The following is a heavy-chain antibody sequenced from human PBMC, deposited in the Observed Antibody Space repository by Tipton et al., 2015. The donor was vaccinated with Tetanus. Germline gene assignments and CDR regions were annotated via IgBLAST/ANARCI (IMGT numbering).Heavy chain of an antibody. CDR3: ARRSYCSSSRCFDAFDL. J-gene: IGHJ3*01. CDR1: GASINAGGYL. V-gene: IGHV4-31*03. CDR2: IYYTERT. Sequence: TLSLTCTVSGASINAGGYLWTWVRQHPGKGPEWIGNIYYTERTSYTPSLDSRVTISVDTSKNHFSLRLTSVTAADTAVYYCARRSYCSSSRCFDAFDLWGQGTMVTVSS. D-gene: IGHD2-2*01.